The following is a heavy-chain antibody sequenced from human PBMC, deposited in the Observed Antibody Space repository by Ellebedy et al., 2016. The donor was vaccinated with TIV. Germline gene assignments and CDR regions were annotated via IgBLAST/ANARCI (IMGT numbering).Heavy chain of an antibody. J-gene: IGHJ4*02. Sequence: MPSETLSLTCTVSGGSISSYYWSWIRQPPGKGLEWVGYFYNSVNTIYNPSLKSRVSMSVDTSKNQVSLKLRSVTAEDTAVYDCAIFFESGSTGDYWGQGTLVTVSS. CDR2: FYNSVNT. V-gene: IGHV4-59*08. CDR3: AIFFESGSTGDY. CDR1: GGSISSYY. D-gene: IGHD3-10*01.